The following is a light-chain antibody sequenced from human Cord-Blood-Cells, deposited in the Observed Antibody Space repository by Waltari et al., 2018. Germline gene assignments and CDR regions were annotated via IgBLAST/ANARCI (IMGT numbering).Light chain of an antibody. Sequence: QSVLTQPPSASGPPGQRVTISCSGRSSNIGSNTVNWYQQLPGTAPKLLIYSNNQRPSGVPDRFSGSKSGTSASLAISGLQSEDEADYYCAAWDDSLNGRWVFGGGTKLTVL. CDR2: SNN. CDR3: AAWDDSLNGRWV. V-gene: IGLV1-44*01. CDR1: SSNIGSNT. J-gene: IGLJ3*02.